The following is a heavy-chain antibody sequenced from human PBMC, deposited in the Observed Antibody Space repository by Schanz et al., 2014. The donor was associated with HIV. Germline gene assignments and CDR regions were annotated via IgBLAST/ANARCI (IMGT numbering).Heavy chain of an antibody. CDR1: GFTFTDFW. D-gene: IGHD3-10*01. CDR2: IKQDATEK. J-gene: IGHJ6*02. CDR3: AREDGWFGDIYYFGLDV. Sequence: EVKLLESGGGLVQPGGSLRLSCAASGFTFTDFWFSWVRQAPGRGLEWVANIKQDATEKYYVDSVKGRFTISRDNARSSVYLQMSTLRAEDTAVYYCAREDGWFGDIYYFGLDVWGRGTTVTVSS. V-gene: IGHV3-7*01.